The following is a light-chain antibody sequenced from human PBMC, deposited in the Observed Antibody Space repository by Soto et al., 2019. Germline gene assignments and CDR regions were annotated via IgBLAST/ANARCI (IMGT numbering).Light chain of an antibody. V-gene: IGLV1-44*01. CDR1: GSNIGGNA. J-gene: IGLJ7*01. CDR3: AAWDDGLNGVV. Sequence: QSVLTQPPSASGTPGQRVTLTCSGGGSNIGGNAVNWYQQLPGTAPKLLIYINNQRPSGVPDRFSGSKSGISASLAISGLQSEDEAHYYCAAWDDGLNGVVFGGGTQLTVL. CDR2: INN.